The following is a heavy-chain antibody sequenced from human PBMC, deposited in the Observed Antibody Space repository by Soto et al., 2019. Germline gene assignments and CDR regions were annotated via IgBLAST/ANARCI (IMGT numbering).Heavy chain of an antibody. CDR1: GFTFSSYS. V-gene: IGHV3-48*01. J-gene: IGHJ4*02. CDR2: ISSSSSTI. Sequence: VQLVESGGGLVQPGGSLRLSCAASGFTFSSYSMNWVRQAPGKGLEWVSYISSSSSTIYYADSVKGRFTISRDNAKNSLYLQMNSLRAEDTAVYYCAGSVLARVGWGQGTLVTVSS. CDR3: AGSVLARVG. D-gene: IGHD2-15*01.